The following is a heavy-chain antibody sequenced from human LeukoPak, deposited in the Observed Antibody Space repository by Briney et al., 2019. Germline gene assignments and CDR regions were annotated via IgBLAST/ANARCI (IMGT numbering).Heavy chain of an antibody. CDR2: ISGSGGST. Sequence: AGGSLRLSCAASGFTFSSYAMSWVRQAPGKGLEWVSAISGSGGSTYYADSVKGRFTISRDNSKNTLYLQMNSLGAEDTAVYYCAKAHTYYDFWSGYPNYYYYGMDVWGQGTTVTVSS. V-gene: IGHV3-23*01. D-gene: IGHD3-3*01. J-gene: IGHJ6*02. CDR1: GFTFSSYA. CDR3: AKAHTYYDFWSGYPNYYYYGMDV.